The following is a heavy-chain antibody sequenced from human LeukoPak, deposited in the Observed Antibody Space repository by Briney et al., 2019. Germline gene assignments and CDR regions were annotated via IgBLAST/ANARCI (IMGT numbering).Heavy chain of an antibody. D-gene: IGHD6-19*01. J-gene: IGHJ3*02. CDR1: GGSISSGDYY. Sequence: PSETLSLTCTVSGGSISSGDYYWSWIRQPPGKGLEWIGYIYYSGSTYYNSSLESRVTISVDTSKNQFSLKLSSVTAADTAVYYCARDLAGSGYDAFDIWGQGTMVTVSS. CDR3: ARDLAGSGYDAFDI. V-gene: IGHV4-30-4*08. CDR2: IYYSGST.